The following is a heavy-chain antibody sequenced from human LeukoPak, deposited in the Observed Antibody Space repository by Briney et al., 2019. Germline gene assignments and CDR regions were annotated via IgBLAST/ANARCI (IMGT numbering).Heavy chain of an antibody. J-gene: IGHJ4*02. Sequence: SETLSLTCAVYGGSFSGYYWSWIRQPPGKGLEWIGEINHSGSTNYNPSLKSRVTISVDTSKNQFSLKLSSVTAADTAVYYCARDFTRVVPAAMAYWGQGTLVTVSS. CDR1: GGSFSGYY. V-gene: IGHV4-34*01. CDR2: INHSGST. D-gene: IGHD2-2*01. CDR3: ARDFTRVVPAAMAY.